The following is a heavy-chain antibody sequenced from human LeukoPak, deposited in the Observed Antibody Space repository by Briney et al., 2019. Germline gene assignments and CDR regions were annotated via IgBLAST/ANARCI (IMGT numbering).Heavy chain of an antibody. V-gene: IGHV1-18*01. D-gene: IGHD6-19*01. J-gene: IGHJ3*02. Sequence: ASVKVSCKASGYTFTSYGISWVRQAPGQGLEWMGWISAYNGNTNYAQKLQGRVTMTTDTSTSTAYMELRSLRSDDTAVYYCARDLAVAGTGDAFDIWGQGTMVTASS. CDR1: GYTFTSYG. CDR3: ARDLAVAGTGDAFDI. CDR2: ISAYNGNT.